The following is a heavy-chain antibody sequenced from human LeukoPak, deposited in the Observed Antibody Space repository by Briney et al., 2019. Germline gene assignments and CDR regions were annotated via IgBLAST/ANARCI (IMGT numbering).Heavy chain of an antibody. CDR2: IIPILGIA. CDR3: ARDLKFIAARRNNWFDP. CDR1: GGTFSSYA. J-gene: IGHJ5*02. D-gene: IGHD6-6*01. Sequence: ASVKVYCKASGGTFSSYAISWVRQAPGQGVEWMGRIIPILGIANYAQKFQGRVTITADKSTSTAYMELSSLRSEDTAVYYCARDLKFIAARRNNWFDPWGQGTLVTVSS. V-gene: IGHV1-69*04.